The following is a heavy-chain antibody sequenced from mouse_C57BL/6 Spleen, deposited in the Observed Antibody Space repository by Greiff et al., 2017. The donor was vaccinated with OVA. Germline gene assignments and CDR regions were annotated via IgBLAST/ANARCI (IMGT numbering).Heavy chain of an antibody. D-gene: IGHD4-1*01. CDR3: AILSGTFVYAMDY. Sequence: VKLVESGAELVRPGTSVKVSCKASGYAFTNYLIEWVKQRPGQGLEWIGVINPGSGGTNYNEKFKGKATLTADKSSSTAYMQLSSLTSGSSAVYDSAILSGTFVYAMDYWGQGTSVTVSS. V-gene: IGHV1-54*01. J-gene: IGHJ4*01. CDR1: GYAFTNYL. CDR2: INPGSGGT.